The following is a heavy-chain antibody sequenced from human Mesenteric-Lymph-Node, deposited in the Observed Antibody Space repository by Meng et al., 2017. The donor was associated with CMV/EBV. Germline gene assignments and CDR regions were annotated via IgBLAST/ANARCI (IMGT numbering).Heavy chain of an antibody. CDR3: AGGDSSGYFSYYYGMDV. D-gene: IGHD3-22*01. CDR1: GYTFTGYY. J-gene: IGHJ6*02. Sequence: ASVKVSCKASGYTFTGYYMHWVRQAPGQGLEWMGWINPNSGGTNYAQKFQGRVTMTRDTSISTAYMELSRLRSDDTAVYYCAGGDSSGYFSYYYGMDVWGQGTTVTVSS. CDR2: INPNSGGT. V-gene: IGHV1-2*02.